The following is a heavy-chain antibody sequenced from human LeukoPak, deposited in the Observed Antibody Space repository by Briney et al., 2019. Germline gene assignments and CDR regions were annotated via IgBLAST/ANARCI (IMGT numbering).Heavy chain of an antibody. J-gene: IGHJ4*02. D-gene: IGHD3-3*01. CDR1: GVLFSDSA. Sequence: GGSLRLSCVASGVLFSDSAMSWIRQSPGKGLEWVSSISGSGGSTYYADSVKGRSTISRDNSKHTLFLQVNSLSAEDMGRYYCVKGGHRYDFWRGDYWGQGTLVAVSS. V-gene: IGHV3-23*01. CDR3: VKGGHRYDFWRGDY. CDR2: ISGSGGST.